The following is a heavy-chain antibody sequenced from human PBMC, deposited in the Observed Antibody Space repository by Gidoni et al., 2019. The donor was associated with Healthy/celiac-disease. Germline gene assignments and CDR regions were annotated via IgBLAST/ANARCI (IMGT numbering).Heavy chain of an antibody. Sequence: EVQLLESGGGLVQPGGSLRLSCAASGFTFISYAMRWVRQAPGKGLEWVSASSGSGGSTYYADSVKGRFTISRDNSKNTLYLQMNSLRAEDTAVYYCAKHYYDSSGYPGRRNYFDYWGQGTLVTVSS. CDR3: AKHYYDSSGYPGRRNYFDY. CDR2: SSGSGGST. D-gene: IGHD3-22*01. V-gene: IGHV3-23*01. J-gene: IGHJ4*02. CDR1: GFTFISYA.